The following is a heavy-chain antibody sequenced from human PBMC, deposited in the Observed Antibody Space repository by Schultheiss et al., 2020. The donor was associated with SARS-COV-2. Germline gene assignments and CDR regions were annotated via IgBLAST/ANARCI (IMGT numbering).Heavy chain of an antibody. CDR1: GGSISSYY. J-gene: IGHJ4*02. CDR3: AREDSSGYYYSY. CDR2: IYYNGNT. D-gene: IGHD3-22*01. Sequence: SETLSLTCTVSGGSISSYYWSWIRQPPGKGLEWIGYIYYNGNTYYNPSLKSRVAISVDTSKNQFSLKLSSVTAADTAVYYCAREDSSGYYYSYWGQGTLVTVSS. V-gene: IGHV4-59*12.